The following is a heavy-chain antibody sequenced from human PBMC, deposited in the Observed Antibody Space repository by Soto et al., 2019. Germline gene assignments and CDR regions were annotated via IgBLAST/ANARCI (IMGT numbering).Heavy chain of an antibody. CDR1: GFTFSTYS. D-gene: IGHD6-13*01. J-gene: IGHJ5*02. V-gene: IGHV3-48*02. CDR2: ITSSSSTI. Sequence: GGSLRLSCAASGFTFSTYSMNWARQAPGKGLEWIAYITSSSSTIFYADSVKGRFTISRDNAKNSLYLQMNSLRDEDTSVYYCARDNGIAGSFDPWGQGTLVTVSS. CDR3: ARDNGIAGSFDP.